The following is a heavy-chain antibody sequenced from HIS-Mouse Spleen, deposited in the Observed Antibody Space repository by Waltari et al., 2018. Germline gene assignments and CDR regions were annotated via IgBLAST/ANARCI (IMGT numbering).Heavy chain of an antibody. V-gene: IGHV4-39*07. Sequence: QLQLQESGPGLVKPSETLSLTCTVSGGSISRSRYSWAWIRPPPGKGLEWIGSIYYSGSTYYNPSLKSRVTISVDTSKNQFSLKLSSVTAADTAVYYCARDRSTIAAAADDAFDIWGQGTMVTVSS. CDR2: IYYSGST. CDR1: GGSISRSRYS. CDR3: ARDRSTIAAAADDAFDI. D-gene: IGHD6-13*01. J-gene: IGHJ3*02.